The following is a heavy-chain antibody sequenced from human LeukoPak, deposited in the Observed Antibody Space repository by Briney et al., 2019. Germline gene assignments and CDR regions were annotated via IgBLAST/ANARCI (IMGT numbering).Heavy chain of an antibody. CDR1: RFTFSSYD. CDR3: ASGAEGWNY. CDR2: IGKSGHT. Sequence: GGSLRLSCAASRFTFSSYDMHWVRHVTGKGLEWVSGIGKSGHTYYAGSVKGRFTISRENAKNSLYLQMNDLRAGDTAVYYCASGAEGWNYWGQGTLVTVSS. D-gene: IGHD2-15*01. J-gene: IGHJ4*02. V-gene: IGHV3-13*01.